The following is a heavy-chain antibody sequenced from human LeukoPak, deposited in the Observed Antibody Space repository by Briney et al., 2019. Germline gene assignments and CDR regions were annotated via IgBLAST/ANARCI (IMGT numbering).Heavy chain of an antibody. V-gene: IGHV3-23*01. Sequence: PGGSLRLSCAASGFTFSSYGMSWVRQTPGKGLEWVSAISGSGGSTYYADSVKGRFTISRDNSKNTLYLQMHSLRAEDPAVYYCAGRHGDPYYFDYWGQGTLVTVSS. D-gene: IGHD4-17*01. CDR1: GFTFSSYG. CDR2: ISGSGGST. CDR3: AGRHGDPYYFDY. J-gene: IGHJ4*02.